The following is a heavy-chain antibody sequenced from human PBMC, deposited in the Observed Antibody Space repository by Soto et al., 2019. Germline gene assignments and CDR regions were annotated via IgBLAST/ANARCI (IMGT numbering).Heavy chain of an antibody. CDR2: IYYSGST. CDR1: GGSSSSYY. CDR3: ARGPYSSSWYAVPLYYYYGMDV. J-gene: IGHJ6*02. V-gene: IGHV4-59*01. D-gene: IGHD6-13*01. Sequence: SETLSLTCTVSGGSSSSYYWSWIRQPPGKGLEWIGYIYYSGSTNYNPSLKSRVTISVDTSKNQFSLKLSSVTAADTAVYYCARGPYSSSWYAVPLYYYYGMDVWGQGTTVT.